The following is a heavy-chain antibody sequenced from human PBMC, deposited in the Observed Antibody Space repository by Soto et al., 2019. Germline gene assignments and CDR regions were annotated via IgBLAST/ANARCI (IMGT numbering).Heavy chain of an antibody. Sequence: PGGSLRLSCAASGFTFSSYAMSWVRQAPGKGLEWVSAISGSGGSTYYADSVKGRFTISRDNSKNTLYLQMNSLRAEDTAVYYCAKDPSSYYYGSGSYYHYYYYGMDVWGQGTTVTVSS. D-gene: IGHD3-10*01. CDR1: GFTFSSYA. V-gene: IGHV3-23*01. CDR2: ISGSGGST. J-gene: IGHJ6*02. CDR3: AKDPSSYYYGSGSYYHYYYYGMDV.